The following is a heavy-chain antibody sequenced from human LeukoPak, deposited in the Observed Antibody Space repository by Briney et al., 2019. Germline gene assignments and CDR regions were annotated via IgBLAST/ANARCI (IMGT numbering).Heavy chain of an antibody. CDR2: IYHSGST. D-gene: IGHD2-15*01. CDR3: AREDSRDQDIVVVVAEFDY. V-gene: IGHV4-38-2*02. CDR1: GYSISSGYY. Sequence: SETLSLTCTVSGYSISSGYYWGWIRQPPGKGLEWIGSIYHSGSTYYNPSLKSRVTISVDTSKNQFSLKLSSVTAADTAMYYCAREDSRDQDIVVVVAEFDYWGQGTLVTVSS. J-gene: IGHJ4*02.